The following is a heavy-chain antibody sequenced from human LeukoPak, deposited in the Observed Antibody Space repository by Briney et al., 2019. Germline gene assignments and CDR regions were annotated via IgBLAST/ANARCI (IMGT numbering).Heavy chain of an antibody. CDR2: IKQDGTEI. V-gene: IGHV3-7*01. CDR1: GFTFNNYW. J-gene: IGHJ4*02. Sequence: GGSLRLSCAASGFTFNNYWMTWFRQAPGRGLEWVANIKQDGTEIFYVDSVRGRFIISRDNAENSLYLQMNSLRVEDTAVYYCARTPDGADYWGQGTLVTVSS. D-gene: IGHD3-10*01. CDR3: ARTPDGADY.